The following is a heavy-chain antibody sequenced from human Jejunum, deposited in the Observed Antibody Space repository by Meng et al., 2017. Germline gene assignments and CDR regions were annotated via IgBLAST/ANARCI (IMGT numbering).Heavy chain of an antibody. CDR1: GYAFTTYV. V-gene: IGHV1-18*01. CDR2: ISTYNGDT. Sequence: ASVKVSCKASGYAFTTYVFSWVRQAPGQGPEWMGWISTYNGDTNSAQKFQDRVTMTRDTSTSTAYMELRSLGSDDTAIYYCARGGTGTYPADIWGQGTLVTVSS. CDR3: ARGGTGTYPADI. J-gene: IGHJ3*02. D-gene: IGHD3/OR15-3a*01.